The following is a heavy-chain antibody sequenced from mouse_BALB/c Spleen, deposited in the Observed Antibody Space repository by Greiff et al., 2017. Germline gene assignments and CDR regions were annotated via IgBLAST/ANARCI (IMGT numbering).Heavy chain of an antibody. V-gene: IGHV5-9*03. CDR1: GFTFSSYT. CDR3: ARGAGSSSWYFDV. CDR2: ISSGGGNT. Sequence: EGMLVESGGGLVKPGGSLKLSCAASGFTFSSYTMSWVRQTPEKRLEWVATISSGGGNTYYPDSVKGRFTISRDNAKNNLYLQMSSLRSEDTALYYCARGAGSSSWYFDVWGAGTTVTVSS. J-gene: IGHJ1*01. D-gene: IGHD1-1*01.